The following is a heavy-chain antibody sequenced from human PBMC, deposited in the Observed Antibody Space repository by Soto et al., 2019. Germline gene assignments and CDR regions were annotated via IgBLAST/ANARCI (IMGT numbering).Heavy chain of an antibody. CDR3: AREVVRFLEWLPLYYFDY. J-gene: IGHJ4*02. CDR2: IYYSGST. D-gene: IGHD3-3*01. V-gene: IGHV4-61*01. CDR1: GGSVSSGSYY. Sequence: NPSETLSLTCTVSGGSVSSGSYYWSWIRQPPGKGLEWIGYIYYSGSTNYNPSLKSRVTISVDTSKNQFSLKLSSVTAADTAVYYCAREVVRFLEWLPLYYFDYWGQGTLVTVSS.